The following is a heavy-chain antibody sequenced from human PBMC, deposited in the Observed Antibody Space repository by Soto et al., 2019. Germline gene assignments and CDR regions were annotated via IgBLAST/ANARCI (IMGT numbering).Heavy chain of an antibody. Sequence: GGSLRLSCAASGFTVSSNYMSWVRQAPGKGLEWVSVIYSGGSTYYADSVKGRFTISRDNSKNTLYLQMNSLRAEDTAVYYCASLNDFWSGTQWTGVDYWGQGTLVTVSS. V-gene: IGHV3-66*01. CDR1: GFTVSSNY. CDR3: ASLNDFWSGTQWTGVDY. CDR2: IYSGGST. D-gene: IGHD3-3*01. J-gene: IGHJ4*02.